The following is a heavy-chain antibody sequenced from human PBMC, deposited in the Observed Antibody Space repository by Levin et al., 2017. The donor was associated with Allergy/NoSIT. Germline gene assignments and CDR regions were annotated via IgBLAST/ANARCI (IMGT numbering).Heavy chain of an antibody. V-gene: IGHV3-23*01. Sequence: GGSLRLSCAASGFTFSSYAMSWVRQAPGKGLEWVSAVTGSGGATYYADSVKGRFTISRDNSKNTLYLQMNSLTAEDTAVYDCPGIMGYWFDPWGQGTLVTVSS. CDR3: PGIMGYWFDP. J-gene: IGHJ5*02. D-gene: IGHD3-16*01. CDR2: VTGSGGAT. CDR1: GFTFSSYA.